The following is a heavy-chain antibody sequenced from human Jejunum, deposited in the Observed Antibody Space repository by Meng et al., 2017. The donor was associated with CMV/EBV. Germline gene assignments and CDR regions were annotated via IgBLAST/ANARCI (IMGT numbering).Heavy chain of an antibody. CDR2: ISKDGNNK. Sequence: AASGFTFSTYGMHGFRQAPGKGLEWVAAISKDGNNKYYTDSVKGRFTISRDNSENTLYLQINSLGAEDTAVYFCTKDGGNSDLDPWGQGTLVTVSS. CDR3: TKDGGNSDLDP. CDR1: GFTFSTYG. D-gene: IGHD3-3*01. J-gene: IGHJ5*02. V-gene: IGHV3-30*19.